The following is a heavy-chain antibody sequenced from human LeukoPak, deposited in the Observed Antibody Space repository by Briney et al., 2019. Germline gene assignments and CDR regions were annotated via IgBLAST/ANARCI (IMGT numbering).Heavy chain of an antibody. D-gene: IGHD3-3*01. V-gene: IGHV4-38-2*02. CDR3: ARVLDFGVVTGYFDY. CDR2: IYHSGST. Sequence: SETLSHTCTVSGYSISSGYYWGWIRQPPGKGLEWIGSIYHSGSTYYNPSLKSRVTISVDTSKNQFSLKLSSVTAADTAVYYCARVLDFGVVTGYFDYWGQGTLVTVSS. CDR1: GYSISSGYY. J-gene: IGHJ4*02.